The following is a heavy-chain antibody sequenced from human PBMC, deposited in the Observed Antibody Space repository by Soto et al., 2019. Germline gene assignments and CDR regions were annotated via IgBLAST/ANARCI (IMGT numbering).Heavy chain of an antibody. D-gene: IGHD6-19*01. Sequence: EVQLVESGGGLVQPGGSLRLSCAASGFTFSSYWMNWVRQAPGKGLEWVANIKQDGTEKHYVDSVKDRFTISRDNAKSSLHLQLNSLIADDTAVYYCAGGTGWFTVDWGQGTLVTVSS. J-gene: IGHJ4*02. V-gene: IGHV3-7*02. CDR1: GFTFSSYW. CDR3: AGGTGWFTVD. CDR2: IKQDGTEK.